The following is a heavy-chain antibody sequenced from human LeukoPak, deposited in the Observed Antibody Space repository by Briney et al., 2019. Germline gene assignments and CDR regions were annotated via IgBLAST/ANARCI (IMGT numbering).Heavy chain of an antibody. V-gene: IGHV3-21*05. D-gene: IGHD6-13*01. J-gene: IGHJ3*02. Sequence: GGSLRLSCVVSGFTFSNYSINWVRQAPGKGLEWVSYISSSSSSIYYADSVKGRFTISRDNAKNSLYLQMNSLRAEDTAVYYCARGGSWYEGLRAFDIWGQGTMVTVSS. CDR3: ARGGSWYEGLRAFDI. CDR1: GFTFSNYS. CDR2: ISSSSSSI.